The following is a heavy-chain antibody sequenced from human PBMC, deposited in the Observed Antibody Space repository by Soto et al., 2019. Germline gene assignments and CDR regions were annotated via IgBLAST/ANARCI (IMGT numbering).Heavy chain of an antibody. D-gene: IGHD2-21*02. J-gene: IGHJ4*02. Sequence: GGSLRLSCAASGFTFSSYWMSWVRQAPGKGLEWVANIKQDGSEKSYVDSVKGRFTISRDKAKNSLYLQMNSLRDEDTAVSYCARDPPAYFVGDLEDYWGQGTLVTVSS. V-gene: IGHV3-7*01. CDR3: ARDPPAYFVGDLEDY. CDR1: GFTFSSYW. CDR2: IKQDGSEK.